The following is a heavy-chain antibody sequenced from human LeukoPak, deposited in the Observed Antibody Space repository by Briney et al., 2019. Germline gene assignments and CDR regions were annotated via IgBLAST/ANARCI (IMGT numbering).Heavy chain of an antibody. CDR2: MNPNSGNT. V-gene: IGHV1-8*01. Sequence: ASVKVSCKASGYTFTSYDINWVRQATGQGLEWMGWMNPNSGNTGYAQKFQGRVTMTRNTSISTAYMELSSLRSEDTAVYYCANLEYGSGSYSRYYYYGMDVWGQGTTVTVSS. D-gene: IGHD3-10*01. J-gene: IGHJ6*02. CDR1: GYTFTSYD. CDR3: ANLEYGSGSYSRYYYYGMDV.